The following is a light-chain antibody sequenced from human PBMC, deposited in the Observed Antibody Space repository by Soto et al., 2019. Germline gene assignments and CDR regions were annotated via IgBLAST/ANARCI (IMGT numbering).Light chain of an antibody. Sequence: QSVLTQPPSASGTPGQRVTISCSGRSSNIGSNYVYWYQQLPGKAPKLLIYRNDQRPSGVPDRFSGSKSGTSASLAISGLRSEDEADFYCAAWDDSLSGVLFGGGTQLTVL. CDR1: SSNIGSNY. J-gene: IGLJ2*01. V-gene: IGLV1-47*01. CDR3: AAWDDSLSGVL. CDR2: RND.